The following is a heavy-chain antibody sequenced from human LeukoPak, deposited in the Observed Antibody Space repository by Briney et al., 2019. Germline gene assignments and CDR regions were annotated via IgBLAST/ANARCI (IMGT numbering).Heavy chain of an antibody. J-gene: IGHJ4*02. CDR1: GYGFTSYW. Sequence: GESLQIFCQGSGYGFTSYWIGWVRPVPGKGLGWMGIIYPGDSDTRYSPSFQGQVTISADKSISTAYLQWSSLKASDTAMYYCARHVGNGEGSGRARLSSSSLLIDYWGQGTLVTVSS. CDR3: ARHVGNGEGSGRARLSSSSLLIDY. CDR2: IYPGDSDT. D-gene: IGHD6-6*01. V-gene: IGHV5-51*01.